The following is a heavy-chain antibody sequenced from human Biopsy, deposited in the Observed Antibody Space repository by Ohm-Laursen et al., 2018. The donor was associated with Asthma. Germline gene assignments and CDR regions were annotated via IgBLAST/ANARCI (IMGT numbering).Heavy chain of an antibody. J-gene: IGHJ3*01. CDR3: ARKVAFDV. V-gene: IGHV3-11*01. CDR2: ISSNGNTSTI. Sequence: GSLRLSCAASGFTLSDYYISWIRQAPGKGLEWVSYISSNGNTSTIYYADSVKGRFTISRDNAKNSVYLQMNSLRAEDTAVYYCARKVAFDVWGQGTLVIVSS. CDR1: GFTLSDYY.